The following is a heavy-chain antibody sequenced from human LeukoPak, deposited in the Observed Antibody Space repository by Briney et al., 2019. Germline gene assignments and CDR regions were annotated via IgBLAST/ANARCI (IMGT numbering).Heavy chain of an antibody. Sequence: PGGSLRLSCAASGFTFSSYGMHWVRQAPGKGLEWVAVISYDGSNKYYADSVEGRFTISRDNSKNTLYLQMNSLRAEDTAVYYCAEDFTYYDILTGYSYFDYWGQGTLVTVSS. CDR2: ISYDGSNK. D-gene: IGHD3-9*01. CDR3: AEDFTYYDILTGYSYFDY. CDR1: GFTFSSYG. J-gene: IGHJ4*02. V-gene: IGHV3-30*18.